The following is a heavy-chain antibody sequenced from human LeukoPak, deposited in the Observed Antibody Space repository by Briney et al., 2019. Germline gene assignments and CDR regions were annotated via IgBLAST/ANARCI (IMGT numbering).Heavy chain of an antibody. CDR1: GFSFSSYS. CDR3: ARDRDMDV. V-gene: IGHV3-21*01. CDR2: ISISSDNI. Sequence: GGSLRLSCAASGFSFSSYSMNWVRQAPGKGPEWVSSISISSDNIYYADSVEGRFTISRDNAKNALYLQMNSLRVEDTALYYCARDRDMDVWGKGTTVTISS. J-gene: IGHJ6*03.